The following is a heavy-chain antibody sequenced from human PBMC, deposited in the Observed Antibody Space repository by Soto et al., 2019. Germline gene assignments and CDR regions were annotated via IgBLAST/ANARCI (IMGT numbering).Heavy chain of an antibody. CDR2: IIPIFGTA. V-gene: IGHV1-69*05. J-gene: IGHJ4*02. CDR1: GGTFISYA. D-gene: IGHD5-12*01. Sequence: GASVKVSCKASGGTFISYAISWVRQAPGQGLEWKGGIIPIFGTANYAQKFQGRVTMTTDTSTSTAYMELRSLRSDDTAVYYCARDLVPGYSGYSDYWGQGTLVTVSS. CDR3: ARDLVPGYSGYSDY.